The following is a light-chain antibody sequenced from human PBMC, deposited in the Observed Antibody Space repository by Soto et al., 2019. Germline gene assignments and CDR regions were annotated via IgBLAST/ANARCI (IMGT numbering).Light chain of an antibody. CDR1: QSVNSN. CDR2: GIS. CDR3: QQYSKWPIT. Sequence: EIVITQSPKILSVSAGESATLSCRASQSVNSNYLAWYQQHPGQPPRLLIYGISTRATGIPARFSGSGSGTEFSLTISSLQSEDFAVYYCQQYSKWPITFGQGTRLEI. J-gene: IGKJ5*01. V-gene: IGKV3-15*01.